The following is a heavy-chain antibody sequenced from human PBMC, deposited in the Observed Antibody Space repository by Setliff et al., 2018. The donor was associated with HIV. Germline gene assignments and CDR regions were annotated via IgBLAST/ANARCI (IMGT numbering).Heavy chain of an antibody. D-gene: IGHD5-18*01. CDR2: ISSSSSYI. J-gene: IGHJ6*02. Sequence: GSLRLSCAASGFTFSSYSMNWVRQAPGKGLEWVSSISSSSSYIYYADSVKGRFTISRDNAKNSLYLQMNSLRAEDTAVYYCARKLQPGYGMDVWGQGTTVTVSS. V-gene: IGHV3-21*01. CDR3: ARKLQPGYGMDV. CDR1: GFTFSSYS.